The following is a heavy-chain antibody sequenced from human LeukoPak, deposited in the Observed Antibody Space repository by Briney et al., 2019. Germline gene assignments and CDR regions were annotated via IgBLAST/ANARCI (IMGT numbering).Heavy chain of an antibody. J-gene: IGHJ4*02. CDR1: GFTFSSYG. CDR2: IRYDGSNE. CDR3: ANGGGIVATY. Sequence: GGSLRLSCAASGFTFSSYGMHWVRQAPGKGLEWVAFIRYDGSNEYYADSVKGRFTISRDNSKNTLYLQMNSLRAEDTAVYYCANGGGIVATYWGQGTLVTVSS. V-gene: IGHV3-30*02. D-gene: IGHD5-12*01.